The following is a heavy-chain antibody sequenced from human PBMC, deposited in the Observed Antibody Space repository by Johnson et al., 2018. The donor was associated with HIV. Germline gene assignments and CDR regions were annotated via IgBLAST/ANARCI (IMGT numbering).Heavy chain of an antibody. Sequence: VQLVESGGGVVQPGGSLRLSCAASGFTFSSFGIHWVRQAPGKGLEWVAFIRYDGTNKNYADSVKGRFTISRDNSKNTLYLQMNSRRAEETAVYYCAKDGGYSIPWSAFDIWGQGTMVTVSS. CDR2: IRYDGTNK. V-gene: IGHV3-30*02. D-gene: IGHD6-13*01. CDR3: AKDGGYSIPWSAFDI. CDR1: GFTFSSFG. J-gene: IGHJ3*02.